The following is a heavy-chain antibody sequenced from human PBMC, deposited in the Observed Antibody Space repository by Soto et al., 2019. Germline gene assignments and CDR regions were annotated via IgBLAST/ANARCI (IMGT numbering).Heavy chain of an antibody. CDR3: AREQWLVDYYGLDV. CDR2: IYYSGST. CDR1: GGSISSYY. V-gene: IGHV4-59*12. J-gene: IGHJ6*02. D-gene: IGHD6-19*01. Sequence: SETLSLTCTVSGGSISSYYWSWFRQPPGKGLEWIGYIYYSGSTHYNPSLKSRVTISVDTSKNQFSLKLSSVTAADTAVYYCAREQWLVDYYGLDVWGQGTTVT.